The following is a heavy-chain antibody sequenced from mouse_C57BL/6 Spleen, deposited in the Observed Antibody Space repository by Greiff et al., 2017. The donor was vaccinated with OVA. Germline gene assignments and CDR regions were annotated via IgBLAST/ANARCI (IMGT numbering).Heavy chain of an antibody. J-gene: IGHJ4*01. CDR3: ASKVPRGNGAMDY. Sequence: QVQLQQPGAELVKPGASVKLSCKASGFTFTSYWMQWVKQRPGQGLEWIGEIDPGDSYTNYNQKFKGQDTLTVDKSTSTAYLQLSSLTSEDTAVYYCASKVPRGNGAMDYWGQGTSVTVSS. V-gene: IGHV1-50*01. D-gene: IGHD2-1*01. CDR1: GFTFTSYW. CDR2: IDPGDSYT.